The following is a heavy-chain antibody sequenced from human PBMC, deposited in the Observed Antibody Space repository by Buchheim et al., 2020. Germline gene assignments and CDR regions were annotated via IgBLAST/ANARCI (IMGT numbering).Heavy chain of an antibody. CDR2: IYPGDSDT. V-gene: IGHV5-51*01. CDR3: ARHGSKYFYYYYMDV. Sequence: EVQLVQSGAEVKKPGESLKISCKGSEYSFPSYWIGWVRQMPGKGLEWMGIIYPGDSDTKYSPSFQGQVTISADKSISTAYLQWNSLKASDTAVYYCARHGSKYFYYYYMDVWGKGTT. CDR1: EYSFPSYW. D-gene: IGHD6-25*01. J-gene: IGHJ6*03.